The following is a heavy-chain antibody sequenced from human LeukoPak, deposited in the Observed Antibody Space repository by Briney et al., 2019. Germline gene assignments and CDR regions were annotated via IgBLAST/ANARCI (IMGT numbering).Heavy chain of an antibody. Sequence: SETLSLTCTVSGDSISSGSHYWGWIRQPPGKGLEWIGTIYYSGITYYNPSLKSRVTMSVDTSKNQFSLKLSSVTAADTAVYYCARHRYGDYSWFDPWGQGTLVTVSS. CDR3: ARHRYGDYSWFDP. CDR1: GDSISSGSHY. CDR2: IYYSGIT. V-gene: IGHV4-39*01. J-gene: IGHJ5*02. D-gene: IGHD4-17*01.